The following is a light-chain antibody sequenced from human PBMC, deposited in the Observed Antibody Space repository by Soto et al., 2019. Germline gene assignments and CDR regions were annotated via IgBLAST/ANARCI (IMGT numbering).Light chain of an antibody. CDR3: QQYVISVT. CDR2: DAT. J-gene: IGKJ5*01. Sequence: EIVLTQSPVIVSLSPGEIATLSFRASQTVDNFLAWYQLKPGKAPRLLIYDATKRATGIPERFSGSGSGTDFTLTISRLEPQDSAMYYCQQYVISVTFGQGTRLEI. V-gene: IGKV3-20*01. CDR1: QTVDNF.